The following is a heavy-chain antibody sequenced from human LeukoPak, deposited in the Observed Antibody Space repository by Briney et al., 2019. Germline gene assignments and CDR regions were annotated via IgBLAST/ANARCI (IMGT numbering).Heavy chain of an antibody. CDR2: IYSGGDT. V-gene: IGHV3-53*01. CDR1: GFTVSSSH. Sequence: GGSLRLSCAASGFTVSSSHMTWVRQAVGKGLEWVSFIYSGGDTSYADSVKGRFTISRDNSKNTLYLQMNSLRAEDTAVYYCARGAAVAGSFDDWGQGTLVSVSS. CDR3: ARGAAVAGSFDD. D-gene: IGHD6-19*01. J-gene: IGHJ4*02.